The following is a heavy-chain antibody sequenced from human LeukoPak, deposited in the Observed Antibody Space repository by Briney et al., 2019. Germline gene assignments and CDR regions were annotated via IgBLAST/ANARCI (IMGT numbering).Heavy chain of an antibody. CDR2: INPRNGDT. J-gene: IGHJ6*03. V-gene: IGHV1-2*02. CDR1: GYPFTGYY. Sequence: GGSVKVSCKASGYPFTGYYVHWVRQAPGHGLEWMGWINPRNGDTHSAQKFQGRVSMTGDTSITTAYMELSSLTSDDTAVYYCATGAQYGLWGVPYFYYMHVWGTGTTVTVSS. CDR3: ATGAQYGLWGVPYFYYMHV. D-gene: IGHD3-10*01.